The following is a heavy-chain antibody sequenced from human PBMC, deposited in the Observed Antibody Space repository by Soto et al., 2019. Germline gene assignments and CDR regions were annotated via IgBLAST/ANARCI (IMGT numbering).Heavy chain of an antibody. V-gene: IGHV1-3*01. CDR3: ATQTGTTDYYVLDF. CDR1: GYAFSTYT. D-gene: IGHD1-1*01. CDR2: ISGGNGNK. J-gene: IGHJ6*02. Sequence: ASVKVSCKASGYAFSTYTMHWVRRAPGQSLEWMGWISGGNGNKQYSQKFQGRVTITRDTSASTAYMELSSLRSEDTAVYYCATQTGTTDYYVLDFWGQGTTVTVSS.